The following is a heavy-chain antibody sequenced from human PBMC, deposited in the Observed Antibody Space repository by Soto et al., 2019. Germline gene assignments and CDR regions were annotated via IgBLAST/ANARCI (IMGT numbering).Heavy chain of an antibody. CDR2: INHSGST. D-gene: IGHD3-3*01. J-gene: IGHJ4*02. Sequence: QVQLQQWGAGLLKPSETLSLTCAVYGGSFSGYYWSWIRQPPGKGLEWIGEINHSGSTNYNPSLKSRFTISVDTSKNQFSLKLSSVTAADTAVYYCARGMLATIFGVVTSFDYWGQGTLVTVSS. CDR1: GGSFSGYY. CDR3: ARGMLATIFGVVTSFDY. V-gene: IGHV4-34*01.